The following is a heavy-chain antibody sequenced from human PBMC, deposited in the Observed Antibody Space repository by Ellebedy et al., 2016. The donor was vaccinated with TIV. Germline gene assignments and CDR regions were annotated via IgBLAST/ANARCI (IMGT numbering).Heavy chain of an antibody. Sequence: PGGSLRLSCAASGFTFTTFWMSWVRQAPGKGLERVGNINQDGSEKCYGDSVKGRFTISRDNAKNSVYLQMNSLRAEDTAVYYCARENWYNDYWGQGTLVTVSS. CDR3: ARENWYNDY. D-gene: IGHD1/OR15-1a*01. V-gene: IGHV3-7*04. CDR1: GFTFTTFW. J-gene: IGHJ4*02. CDR2: INQDGSEK.